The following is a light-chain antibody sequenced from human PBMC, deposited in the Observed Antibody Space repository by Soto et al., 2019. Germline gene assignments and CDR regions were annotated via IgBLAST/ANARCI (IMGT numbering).Light chain of an antibody. Sequence: QSVLTQPPSASGTPGQRVTISCSGSTSNIGSHSVSWFQHLPGTAPKLLIITNNQRPSGVPDRFSGYKSGTSASLVISGLQSEDEADYYCATWDDSLKGVFGTGTKV. V-gene: IGLV1-44*01. CDR2: TNN. J-gene: IGLJ1*01. CDR3: ATWDDSLKGV. CDR1: TSNIGSHS.